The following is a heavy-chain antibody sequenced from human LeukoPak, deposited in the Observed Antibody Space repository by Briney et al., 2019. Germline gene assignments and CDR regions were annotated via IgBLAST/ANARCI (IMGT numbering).Heavy chain of an antibody. V-gene: IGHV4-34*01. J-gene: IGHJ4*02. Sequence: SETLSLTCAVYGGSFSGYYWSWIRQPPGKGLEWIGEINHSGSTNYNPSLKSRVTISVDTSKNQFSLKLSSVTAADTAVYYCASAPGEPAVIRGIDYWGQGTLVTVSS. CDR3: ASAPGEPAVIRGIDY. CDR1: GGSFSGYY. CDR2: INHSGST. D-gene: IGHD2-2*02.